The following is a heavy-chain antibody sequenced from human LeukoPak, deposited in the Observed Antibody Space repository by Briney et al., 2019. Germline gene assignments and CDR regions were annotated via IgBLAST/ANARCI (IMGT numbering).Heavy chain of an antibody. CDR1: GFTFSSYA. J-gene: IGHJ4*02. D-gene: IGHD3-10*01. Sequence: GGSLRLSCAAPGFTFSSYAMSWVRQAPGKGLEWVSAISGSGGSTYYADSVKGRFTISRDNSKNTLYLQMNSLRAEDTAVYYCAKKGYYGSGSYYLSYPLDYWGQGTLVTVSS. V-gene: IGHV3-23*01. CDR2: ISGSGGST. CDR3: AKKGYYGSGSYYLSYPLDY.